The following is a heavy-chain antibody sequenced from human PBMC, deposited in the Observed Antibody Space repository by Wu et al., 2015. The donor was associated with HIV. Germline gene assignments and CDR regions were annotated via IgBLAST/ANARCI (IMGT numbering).Heavy chain of an antibody. Sequence: QVQLVQSGAEVKKPGSSVKVSCKASGGTFSSYAISWVRQAPGQGLEWMGRIIPIFGTANYAQKFQGRVTITADESTSTAYMELSSLRSEDTAVYYCARDLLGNYYDSSGFSDAFDIWGQGTMVTVSS. D-gene: IGHD3-22*01. J-gene: IGHJ3*02. CDR2: IIPIFGTA. CDR1: GGTFSSYA. CDR3: ARDLLGNYYDSSGFSDAFDI. V-gene: IGHV1-69*13.